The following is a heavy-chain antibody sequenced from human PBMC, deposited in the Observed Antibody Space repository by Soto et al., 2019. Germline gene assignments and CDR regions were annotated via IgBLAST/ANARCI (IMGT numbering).Heavy chain of an antibody. CDR3: VRDRDFYMDV. J-gene: IGHJ6*03. V-gene: IGHV3-33*08. CDR2: IWYDGSKK. CDR1: GFTFSSYS. Sequence: AGGSLRLSCAASGFTFSSYSMNWVRQAPGKGLEWVAVIWYDGSKKYYADPVKGRCTISRDDSENSLYLQMNSLRVEDTAVYYCVRDRDFYMDVWGKGTTVTVSS.